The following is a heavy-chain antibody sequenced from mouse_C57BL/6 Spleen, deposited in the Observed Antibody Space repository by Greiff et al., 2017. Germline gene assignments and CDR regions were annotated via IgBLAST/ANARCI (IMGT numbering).Heavy chain of an antibody. CDR2: INPSSSYT. CDR3: ARSLYDGYYGY. J-gene: IGHJ2*01. D-gene: IGHD2-3*01. V-gene: IGHV1-4*01. CDR1: GYTFTSYT. Sequence: VQLQQSGAELARPGASVKMSCKASGYTFTSYTMHWVKQRPGQGLEWIGYINPSSSYTKYNQKFKDKATLTADKSSSTAYMQLSSLTSEDSAVYYCARSLYDGYYGYWGQGTTLTVSS.